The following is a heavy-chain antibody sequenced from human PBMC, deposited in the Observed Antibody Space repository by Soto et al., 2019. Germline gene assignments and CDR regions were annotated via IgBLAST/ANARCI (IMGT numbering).Heavy chain of an antibody. J-gene: IGHJ6*02. CDR1: CYTFTSYG. D-gene: IGHD3-10*01. CDR2: ISAYNGNT. V-gene: IGHV1-18*01. CDR3: ARERLLWFGELHYYYGMDV. Sequence: ASVKVSSKASCYTFTSYGISWKRQAPGQGLEWMGWISAYNGNTNYAQKLQGRVTMTTDTSTSTAYMELRSLRSDDTAVYYCARERLLWFGELHYYYGMDVWGQGTTVTVSS.